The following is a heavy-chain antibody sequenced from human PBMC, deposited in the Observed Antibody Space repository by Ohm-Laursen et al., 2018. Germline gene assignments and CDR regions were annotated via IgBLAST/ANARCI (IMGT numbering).Heavy chain of an antibody. CDR1: GFIFSDYA. D-gene: IGHD3-3*01. CDR3: AKGSPPRVLRFLEWLPTGGMDV. V-gene: IGHV3-23*01. Sequence: SLRLSCTASGFIFSDYAMSWVRQAPGRGLEWVSAFSGSGASPYYADPVKGRFTISRDNSKNTLYLQMNSLRAEDTAVYYCAKGSPPRVLRFLEWLPTGGMDVWGQGTTVTVSS. CDR2: FSGSGASP. J-gene: IGHJ6*02.